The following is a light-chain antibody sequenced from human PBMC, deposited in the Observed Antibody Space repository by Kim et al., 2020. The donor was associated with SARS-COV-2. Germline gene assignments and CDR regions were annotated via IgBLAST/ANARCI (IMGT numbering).Light chain of an antibody. J-gene: IGLJ2*01. CDR3: QAWDSLYVV. CDR1: KLGDKY. CDR2: QDS. V-gene: IGLV3-1*01. Sequence: SMSPGKTASITCSGDKLGDKYACWYQQKPGQSPVLCIYQDSKRPAGIPERFSGSNSGNTATLTISGTQAMDEAVYYCQAWDSLYVVFGGGTQLTVL.